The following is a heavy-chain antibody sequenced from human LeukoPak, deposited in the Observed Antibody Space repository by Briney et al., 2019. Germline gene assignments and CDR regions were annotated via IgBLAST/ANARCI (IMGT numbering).Heavy chain of an antibody. D-gene: IGHD1-26*01. Sequence: SVKVSCKASGGTFSSYAISWVRQAPGQGLEWMGGITPIFGTANYAQKFQGRVTITADESTSTAYMELSSLRSEDTAVYYCARGGFPVYYYYGMDVWGQGTTVTVSS. V-gene: IGHV1-69*13. CDR2: ITPIFGTA. CDR3: ARGGFPVYYYYGMDV. J-gene: IGHJ6*02. CDR1: GGTFSSYA.